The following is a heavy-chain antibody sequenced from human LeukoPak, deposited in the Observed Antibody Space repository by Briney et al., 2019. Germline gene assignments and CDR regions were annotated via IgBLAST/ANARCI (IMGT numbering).Heavy chain of an antibody. V-gene: IGHV3-21*01. CDR3: ARAPTLYDSPA. Sequence: KPGGSLRLSCAASGFTFSSYSMNWVRQAPGKGLEWVSSISSSSSYIYYADSVKGRFTISRDNAKNSLYLQMNSLRAEDTTVYYCARAPTLYDSPAWGQGTLVTVSS. CDR1: GFTFSSYS. J-gene: IGHJ5*02. CDR2: ISSSSSYI. D-gene: IGHD3-22*01.